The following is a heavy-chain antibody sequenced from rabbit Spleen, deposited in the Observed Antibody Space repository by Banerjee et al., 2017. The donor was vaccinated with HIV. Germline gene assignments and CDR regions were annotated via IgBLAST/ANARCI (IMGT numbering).Heavy chain of an antibody. CDR1: GFDLNNYYY. CDR2: IYTGSGNT. CDR3: ARDSYAGYIPYGYGFNL. V-gene: IGHV1S40*01. J-gene: IGHJ4*01. D-gene: IGHD7-1*01. Sequence: QSLEESGGGLVKPEGSLTLTCKASGFDLNNYYYICWVRQAPGKGLEWIGCIYTGSGNTFYASWAKGRFTISKTSSTAVTLQMTSLTAADTATYFCARDSYAGYIPYGYGFNLWGPGTLVTVS.